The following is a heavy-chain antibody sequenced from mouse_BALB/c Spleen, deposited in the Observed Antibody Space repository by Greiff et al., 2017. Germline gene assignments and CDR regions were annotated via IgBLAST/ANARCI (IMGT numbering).Heavy chain of an antibody. V-gene: IGHV5-6-5*01. CDR3: AREGDYDVGAMDY. CDR1: GFTFSSYA. Sequence: EVKLMESGGGLVKPGGSLKLSCAASGFTFSSYAMSWVRQTPEKRLEWVASISSGGSTYYPDRVKGRFTISRDNARNILYLQMSSLRSEDTAMYYCAREGDYDVGAMDYWGQGTSVTVSS. CDR2: ISSGGST. D-gene: IGHD2-4*01. J-gene: IGHJ4*01.